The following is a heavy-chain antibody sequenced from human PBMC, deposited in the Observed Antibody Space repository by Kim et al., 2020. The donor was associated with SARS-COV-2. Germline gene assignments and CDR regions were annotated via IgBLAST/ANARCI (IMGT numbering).Heavy chain of an antibody. D-gene: IGHD6-13*01. J-gene: IGHJ4*02. CDR3: ARQLDIAAALTDY. V-gene: IGHV5-51*01. Sequence: YSPSFQGQVTISADKSISTAYLQWSSLKASDTAMYYCARQLDIAAALTDYWGQGTLVTVSS.